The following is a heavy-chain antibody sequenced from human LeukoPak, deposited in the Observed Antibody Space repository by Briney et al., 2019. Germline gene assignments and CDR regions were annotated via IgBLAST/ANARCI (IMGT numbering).Heavy chain of an antibody. V-gene: IGHV4-59*08. J-gene: IGHJ6*02. CDR2: IYYSGST. CDR3: ARRMVRGGGMDV. CDR1: GGSISSYY. D-gene: IGHD3-10*01. Sequence: PSETLSLTCTISGGSISSYYWSWIWQPPGKGLEWIGYIYYSGSTNYNPSLKSRVTISVDTPKNQFSLKLSSVTAADTAVYYCARRMVRGGGMDVWGQGTTVTVSS.